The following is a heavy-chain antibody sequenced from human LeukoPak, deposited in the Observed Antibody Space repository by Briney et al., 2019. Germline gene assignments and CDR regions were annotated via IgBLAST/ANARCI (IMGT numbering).Heavy chain of an antibody. V-gene: IGHV1-2*02. CDR2: INPNSGGT. J-gene: IGHJ4*02. Sequence: GASVKVSCKASGYTFTGYYMHWVRQAPGQGLEWMGWINPNSGGTNYAQKFQGRVTMTRDTSISTAYMELSRLRSDDTAVYYCARVTVQWLVPDYFDYWGQGTLVTVSS. CDR1: GYTFTGYY. CDR3: ARVTVQWLVPDYFDY. D-gene: IGHD6-19*01.